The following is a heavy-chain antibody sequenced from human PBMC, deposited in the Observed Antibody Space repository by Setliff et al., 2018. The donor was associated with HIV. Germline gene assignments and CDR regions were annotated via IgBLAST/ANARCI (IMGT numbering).Heavy chain of an antibody. J-gene: IGHJ6*03. CDR3: ARHSPVTTEDYMDV. V-gene: IGHV4-38-2*02. CDR2: IYHSGAT. Sequence: SETLSLTCTLSGDSVTTPYYWASLRQPPGKGLEWVGSIYHSGATYFTPSLKSRVTLSVDTSKNQFFLRLTSVSAADTGLYFCARHSPVTTEDYMDVWGKGTTVTVSS. D-gene: IGHD4-17*01. CDR1: GDSVTTPYY.